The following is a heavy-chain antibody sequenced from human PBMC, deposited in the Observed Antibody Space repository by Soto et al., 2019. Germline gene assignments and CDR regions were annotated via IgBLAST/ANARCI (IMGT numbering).Heavy chain of an antibody. V-gene: IGHV3-23*01. CDR3: AKGCSGGSCYRY. CDR2: ISGSGGSK. J-gene: IGHJ4*02. CDR1: GFTFSSYA. Sequence: EVQLLESGGGLVQPGGSLRLSCAASGFTFSSYAMSWVRQAPGKGLEWVSAISGSGGSKYYADSVKGRFTISRDNTKNTLDLQMNSLSADDTAVDYCAKGCSGGSCYRYWGQGTLVTVSS. D-gene: IGHD2-15*01.